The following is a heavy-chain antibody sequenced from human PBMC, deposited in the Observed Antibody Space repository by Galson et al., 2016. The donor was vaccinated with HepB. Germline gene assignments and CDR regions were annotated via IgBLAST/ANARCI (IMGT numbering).Heavy chain of an antibody. D-gene: IGHD1-26*01. CDR3: ARDNSGSRGPFAP. CDR2: INPTGGST. J-gene: IGHJ5*02. Sequence: SVKVSCKASGYIFGNYYIHWVRQAPGQGLEWMGRINPTGGSTSYAQKFQGRVTMTRDPSTSTVYMELRSLRSEDTAVFFCARDNSGSRGPFAPWGQGTLVTVSS. V-gene: IGHV1-46*01. CDR1: GYIFGNYY.